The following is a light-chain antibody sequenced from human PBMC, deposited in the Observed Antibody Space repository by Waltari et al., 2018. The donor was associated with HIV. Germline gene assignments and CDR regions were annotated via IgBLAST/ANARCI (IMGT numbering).Light chain of an antibody. CDR1: ALPKKY. CDR2: KDI. J-gene: IGLJ3*02. V-gene: IGLV3-25*03. CDR3: QSTDHDGTWV. Sequence: SYDLTQTPSVSVSPGQTARINCSRGALPKKYSSWYRQKAVQAPILLIYKDIERPSGIPGRISGSGSGTGVTLTITDVQAEDEGDYFCQSTDHDGTWVFGGGTKLTVL.